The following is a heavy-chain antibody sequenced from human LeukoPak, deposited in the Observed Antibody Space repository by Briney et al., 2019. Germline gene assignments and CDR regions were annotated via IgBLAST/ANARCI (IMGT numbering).Heavy chain of an antibody. CDR3: ARDGKKEQWLVEYYYYYMDV. D-gene: IGHD6-19*01. CDR1: GYTFTSYG. Sequence: GASGKVSCKASGYTFTSYGISWVRQAPGQGLEWMGWISAYNGNTKYAQKLQGRVTMTTDTSTSTDYMELRSLRSDDTAVYYCARDGKKEQWLVEYYYYYMDVWGKGTTVTISS. V-gene: IGHV1-18*01. CDR2: ISAYNGNT. J-gene: IGHJ6*03.